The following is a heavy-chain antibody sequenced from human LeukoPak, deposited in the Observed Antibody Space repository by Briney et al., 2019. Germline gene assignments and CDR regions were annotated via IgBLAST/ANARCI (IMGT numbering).Heavy chain of an antibody. D-gene: IGHD3-9*01. V-gene: IGHV4-59*01. CDR2: IYYSGST. Sequence: SETLSLTCTVSGGSISSYYWTWIRQPPGKGLEWIAYIYYSGSTNYNPSLMSRVTISVDTSKNQFSLKLSSVTAADTAVYYCARALGDILTGYEMDGFDYWGQGTLVTVSS. J-gene: IGHJ4*02. CDR3: ARALGDILTGYEMDGFDY. CDR1: GGSISSYY.